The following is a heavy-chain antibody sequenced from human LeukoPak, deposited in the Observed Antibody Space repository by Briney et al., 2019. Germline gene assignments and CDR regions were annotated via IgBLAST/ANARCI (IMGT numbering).Heavy chain of an antibody. CDR3: ARGFSSSWFDY. J-gene: IGHJ4*02. CDR1: GGSISSSGYY. D-gene: IGHD6-13*01. CDR2: IYYSGST. V-gene: IGHV4-39*07. Sequence: PSETLSLTCTVSGGSISSSGYYWGWIRQPPGKGLEWIGSIYYSGSTNYNPSLKSRVTISLDTSKNQLSLRLSSITAADTAVYYCARGFSSSWFDYWGQGTLVTVSS.